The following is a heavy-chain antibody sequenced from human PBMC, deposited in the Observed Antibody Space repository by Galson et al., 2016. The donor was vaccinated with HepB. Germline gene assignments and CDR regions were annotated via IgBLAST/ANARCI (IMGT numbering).Heavy chain of an antibody. CDR2: IYQSGTT. CDR1: GGSINSNNW. V-gene: IGHV4-4*02. CDR3: SGGELARGFDP. Sequence: SETLSLTCAVSGGSINSNNWWNWVRQPPGKGLEWIGEIYQSGTTHYNSSLKSRVTISIDNSKNQFSLRMTSVTAAATAVYYCSGGELARGFDPWGQGSLVTVSS. D-gene: IGHD5-24*01. J-gene: IGHJ5*02.